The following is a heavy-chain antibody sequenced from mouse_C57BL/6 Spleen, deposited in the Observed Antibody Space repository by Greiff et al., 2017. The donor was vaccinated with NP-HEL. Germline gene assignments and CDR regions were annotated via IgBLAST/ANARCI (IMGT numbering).Heavy chain of an antibody. CDR1: GYTFTSYW. CDR2: IHPNSGST. CDR3: AREIATVVAHWYFDV. D-gene: IGHD1-1*01. J-gene: IGHJ1*03. V-gene: IGHV1-64*01. Sequence: QVQLKQSGAELVKPGASVKLSCKASGYTFTSYWMHWVKQRPGQGLEWIGMIHPNSGSTNYNEKFKSKATLTVDKSSSTAYMQLSSLTSEDSAVYYCAREIATVVAHWYFDVWGTGTTVTVSS.